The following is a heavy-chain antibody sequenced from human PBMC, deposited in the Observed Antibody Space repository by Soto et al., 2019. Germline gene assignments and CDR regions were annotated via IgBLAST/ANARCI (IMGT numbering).Heavy chain of an antibody. Sequence: QVHLVPSGAAVKKPGASVTVSCKGSGYTFPSYGITWVRQAPGQGLEWMGWISAHNGNTDYAQKLQGRVTVTRDTSTSTAYMELRSLRSDDAAVYYCARGRYGDYWGQGALVTVSS. J-gene: IGHJ4*02. D-gene: IGHD1-1*01. CDR1: GYTFPSYG. V-gene: IGHV1-18*01. CDR3: ARGRYGDY. CDR2: ISAHNGNT.